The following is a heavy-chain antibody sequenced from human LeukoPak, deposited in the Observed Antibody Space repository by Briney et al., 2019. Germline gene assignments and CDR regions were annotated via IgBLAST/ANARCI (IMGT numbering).Heavy chain of an antibody. Sequence: GGSLRLSCAASGFTFNSYSMNWVRQAPGKGLEWLSHISTSGTTIYYANSVKGRFTISRDNAKNSVYLQMNSLTAEDTGLYYCARDATTAVGWVYMDVWGKGTTVTISS. CDR3: ARDATTAVGWVYMDV. D-gene: IGHD6-13*01. V-gene: IGHV3-48*04. CDR1: GFTFNSYS. J-gene: IGHJ6*03. CDR2: ISTSGTTI.